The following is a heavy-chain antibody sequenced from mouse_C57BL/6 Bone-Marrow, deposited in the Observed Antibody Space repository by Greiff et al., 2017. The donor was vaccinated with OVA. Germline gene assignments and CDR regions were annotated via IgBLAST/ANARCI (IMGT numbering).Heavy chain of an antibody. CDR1: GFTFSDFY. Sequence: EVQRVESGGGLVQPGGSLKLSCAASGFTFSDFYMYWIRQTPEKRLEWVAYICNGGGSTYYPDTVKGRFTISRDNAKNTLYLQMSRLKSEDTAMYYCARLDAMDYWGQGTSVTVSS. CDR2: ICNGGGST. J-gene: IGHJ4*01. CDR3: ARLDAMDY. V-gene: IGHV5-12*01.